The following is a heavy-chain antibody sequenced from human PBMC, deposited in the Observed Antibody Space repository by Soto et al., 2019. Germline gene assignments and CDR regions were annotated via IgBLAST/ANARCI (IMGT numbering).Heavy chain of an antibody. CDR2: IYYSGST. V-gene: IGHV4-59*08. Sequence: SETLSLTCTVSGGSISSYYWSWIRQPPGKGLEWIGYIYYSGSTNYNPSLKSRVTISVDTSKNQFSLKLSSVTAADTAVYYCARLKDAFDIWGQGTMVTVSS. J-gene: IGHJ3*02. CDR1: GGSISSYY. CDR3: ARLKDAFDI.